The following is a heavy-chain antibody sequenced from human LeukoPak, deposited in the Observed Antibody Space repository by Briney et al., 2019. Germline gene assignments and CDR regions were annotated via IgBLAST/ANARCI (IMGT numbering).Heavy chain of an antibody. J-gene: IGHJ4*02. CDR3: AKDEEWQYYFDY. D-gene: IGHD3-3*01. CDR1: GFTFSNYA. V-gene: IGHV3-23*01. Sequence: GGSLRPSCAPSGFTFSNYAMSRVRQAPGKGPEWVSAISGSAGSTYYADSVKGRFTISRDNSKNTLYLQMNSLRAEDTAVYYCAKDEEWQYYFDYWGQGTLVTVSS. CDR2: ISGSAGST.